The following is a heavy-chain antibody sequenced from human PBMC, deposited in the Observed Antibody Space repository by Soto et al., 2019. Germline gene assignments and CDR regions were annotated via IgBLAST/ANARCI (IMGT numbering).Heavy chain of an antibody. CDR1: GVSISSGNW. D-gene: IGHD2-8*01. CDR3: ARLVYDTRLNYMYFDF. V-gene: IGHV4-4*02. Sequence: SETRSLTCAVSGVSISSGNWWTWVRQTPQRGLEYIGEIFHDGTANYYPSFERRVPISVDTSKNQFSLKLPSVTAADTAIYFCARLVYDTRLNYMYFDFWGQGALVTVSS. CDR2: IFHDGTA. J-gene: IGHJ4*02.